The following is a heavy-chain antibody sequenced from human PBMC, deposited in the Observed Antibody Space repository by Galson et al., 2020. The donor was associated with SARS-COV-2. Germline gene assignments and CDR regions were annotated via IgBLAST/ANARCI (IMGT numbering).Heavy chain of an antibody. CDR3: ARDSGIAALGDWYFDL. CDR1: GGTFSSYA. V-gene: IGHV1-69*13. D-gene: IGHD6-6*01. Sequence: SVRVSCKASGGTFSSYAISWVRQAPGQGLEWMGGIIPIFGTANYAQKFQGRVTITADESTSTAYMELSSLRSEDTAVYYCARDSGIAALGDWYFDLWGRSTLVTVSS. J-gene: IGHJ2*01. CDR2: IIPIFGTA.